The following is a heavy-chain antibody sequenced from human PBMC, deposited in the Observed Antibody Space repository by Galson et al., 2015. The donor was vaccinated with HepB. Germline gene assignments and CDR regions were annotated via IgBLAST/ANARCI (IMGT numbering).Heavy chain of an antibody. CDR1: GFTFSSYW. CDR2: INSDGSST. V-gene: IGHV3-74*01. D-gene: IGHD3-10*01. CDR3: ARGGRGSDGSGSYYISD. J-gene: IGHJ4*02. Sequence: SLRLSCAASGFTFSSYWMHWVRHAPGKGLVWVSRINSDGSSTSYADSVKGRFTISRDNAKNTLYLQMNSLRAEDTAVYYCARGGRGSDGSGSYYISDWGQGTLVTVSS.